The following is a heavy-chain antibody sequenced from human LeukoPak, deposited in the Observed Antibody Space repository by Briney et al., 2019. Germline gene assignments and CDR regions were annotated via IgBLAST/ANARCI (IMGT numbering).Heavy chain of an antibody. CDR3: ARHVFRELLFDY. J-gene: IGHJ4*02. CDR1: GGSISGSSYY. D-gene: IGHD1-26*01. Sequence: SETLSLTCTVSGGSISGSSYYWGWIRQPPGKGLEWIGSIYYSGSTYYNPSLKSRVTISVDTSKNQFSLKLSSVTAADTAVYYCARHVFRELLFDYWGQGTLVTVSS. CDR2: IYYSGST. V-gene: IGHV4-39*01.